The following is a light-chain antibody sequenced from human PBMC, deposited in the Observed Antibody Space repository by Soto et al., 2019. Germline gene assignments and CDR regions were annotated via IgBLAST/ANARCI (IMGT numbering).Light chain of an antibody. J-gene: IGKJ1*01. Sequence: EIVLTQSPGTLSLSPGERATLSCRASQSVTDSYLAWYQQKPGQAPRLLIFATASRATGIPDRFSGSGSGTDFTITISRLEPEDFAVYYCQQYGSSPWTFGQGTKVEIK. V-gene: IGKV3-20*01. CDR2: ATA. CDR1: QSVTDSY. CDR3: QQYGSSPWT.